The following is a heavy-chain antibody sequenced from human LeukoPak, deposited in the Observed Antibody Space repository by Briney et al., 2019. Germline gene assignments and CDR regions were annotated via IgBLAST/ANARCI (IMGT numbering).Heavy chain of an antibody. V-gene: IGHV3-30*18. CDR1: GFTFSSYG. CDR2: ISYDGSNK. D-gene: IGHD2-2*01. CDR3: AKSWRLLSFDAFGI. Sequence: GGSLRLSCAASGFTFSSYGMHWVRQAPGKGLEWVAVISYDGSNKYYADSVKGRFTISRDNSKNTLYLQMNSLRAEDTAVYYCAKSWRLLSFDAFGIWGQGTMVTVSS. J-gene: IGHJ3*02.